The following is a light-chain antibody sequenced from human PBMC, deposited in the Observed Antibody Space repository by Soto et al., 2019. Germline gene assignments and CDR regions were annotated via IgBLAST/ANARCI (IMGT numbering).Light chain of an antibody. Sequence: QSVLTQPASVSGSPGQSITISCTGTSSDIGVYNYVSWYQQHPGKAPKLMIYDVSNRPSGVSNRFSGSKSGNTASLTISGLQAEDEADYYCSSYTTTSTVVFGGGTKLTVL. CDR3: SSYTTTSTVV. V-gene: IGLV2-14*01. CDR1: SSDIGVYNY. CDR2: DVS. J-gene: IGLJ2*01.